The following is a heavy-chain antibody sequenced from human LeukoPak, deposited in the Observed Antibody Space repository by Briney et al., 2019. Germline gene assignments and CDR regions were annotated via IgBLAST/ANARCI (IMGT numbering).Heavy chain of an antibody. D-gene: IGHD6-13*01. Sequence: PSETLSLTCTVSGDSIRTYYWSWIRQPPGKGLEWIGYINYSGSTKYNPSLKSRVTMLVDTSKNQFSLKLTPVTAADTAVYYCARDPRPDSSSWFRFDYWGQGTLVTVSS. V-gene: IGHV4-59*12. CDR1: GDSIRTYY. CDR2: INYSGST. CDR3: ARDPRPDSSSWFRFDY. J-gene: IGHJ4*02.